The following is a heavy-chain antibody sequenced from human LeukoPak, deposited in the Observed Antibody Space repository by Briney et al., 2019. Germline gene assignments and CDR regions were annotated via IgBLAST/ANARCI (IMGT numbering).Heavy chain of an antibody. J-gene: IGHJ4*02. Sequence: GGFLRLSCAASGFTFSSYSMNWVRQAPGKGLEWVSFISSSSSYIYYADSVKGRFTISRDNAKNSLYLQMNSLRAEDTAVYYCARSDGVCLDYWGQGTLVTVSS. CDR1: GFTFSSYS. CDR3: ARSDGVCLDY. V-gene: IGHV3-21*01. CDR2: ISSSSSYI. D-gene: IGHD2-8*01.